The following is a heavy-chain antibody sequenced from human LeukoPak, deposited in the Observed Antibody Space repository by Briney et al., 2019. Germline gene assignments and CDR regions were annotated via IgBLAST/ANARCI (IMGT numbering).Heavy chain of an antibody. D-gene: IGHD3-10*01. CDR2: IYSGGST. CDR3: ARDSPEYYGSGSYYQPDY. CDR1: GFTVSSNY. Sequence: GGSLRLSCAASGFTVSSNYMSWVRQAPGKGLEWVSVIYSGGSTYYADSVKGRFTISRDNSKNTLYLQMNSLRAEDTAVYYCARDSPEYYGSGSYYQPDYWGQGTLVTVSS. V-gene: IGHV3-66*01. J-gene: IGHJ4*02.